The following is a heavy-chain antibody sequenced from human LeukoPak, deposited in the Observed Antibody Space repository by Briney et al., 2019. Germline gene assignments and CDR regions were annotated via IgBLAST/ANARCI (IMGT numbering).Heavy chain of an antibody. CDR1: ADSISTYY. CDR3: ARGWQANWFDS. V-gene: IGHV4-59*01. D-gene: IGHD2-15*01. Sequence: SETLSLTCTVSADSISTYYWSWIRQPPGKGLEWIGHIYYSGSTNYNPSLKSRVTISIDTSKKQFSLKLSSVTAADTAVYYCARGWQANWFDSWGQGTLVTVSS. CDR2: IYYSGST. J-gene: IGHJ5*01.